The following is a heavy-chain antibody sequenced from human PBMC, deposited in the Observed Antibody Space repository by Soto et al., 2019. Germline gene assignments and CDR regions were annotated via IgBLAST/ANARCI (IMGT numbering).Heavy chain of an antibody. D-gene: IGHD6-13*01. V-gene: IGHV4-39*01. J-gene: IGHJ4*02. Sequence: TSETLSLTCTVSGGSISSSSYYWGWIRQPPGKGLEWIGSIYYSGSTYYNPSLKSRVTISVDTSKNQFSLKLSSVTAADTAVYYCSIAAADVRNYRRGKIDYWGQGTLVTVSS. CDR1: GGSISSSSYY. CDR2: IYYSGST. CDR3: SIAAADVRNYRRGKIDY.